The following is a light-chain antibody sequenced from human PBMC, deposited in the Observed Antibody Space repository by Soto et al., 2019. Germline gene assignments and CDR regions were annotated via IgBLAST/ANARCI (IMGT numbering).Light chain of an antibody. J-gene: IGKJ1*01. CDR2: VGS. Sequence: DIVMTQSPLSLPVTPGEPASISCRTSQSLLHSNGSNYLFWYLQKPGKSPQLLIYVGSNRASGGPDRFSGSGSGTDVTLKISRVEAEDVGVYYCMHALQSPGTFGQGTKVEIK. CDR3: MHALQSPGT. CDR1: QSLLHSNGSNY. V-gene: IGKV2-28*01.